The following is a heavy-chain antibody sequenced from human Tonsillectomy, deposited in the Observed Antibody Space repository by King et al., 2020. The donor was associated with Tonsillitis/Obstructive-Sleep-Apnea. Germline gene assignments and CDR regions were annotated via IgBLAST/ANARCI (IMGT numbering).Heavy chain of an antibody. CDR1: GGSISSSSYY. CDR2: IYYSGST. V-gene: IGHV4-39*01. Sequence: QLQESGPGLVKPSETLSLTCTVSGGSISSSSYYWGWIRQPPGKGLEWIGSIYYSGSTYYNPSLKSRVTISVDTSQNQFSLKLSSVTAADTAVYYCARPYYDILTGYYYFDYWGQGTLVTVSS. CDR3: ARPYYDILTGYYYFDY. D-gene: IGHD3-9*01. J-gene: IGHJ4*02.